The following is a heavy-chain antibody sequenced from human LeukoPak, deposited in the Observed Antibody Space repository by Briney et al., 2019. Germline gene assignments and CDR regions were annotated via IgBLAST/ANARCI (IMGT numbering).Heavy chain of an antibody. D-gene: IGHD2-15*01. CDR3: PRPECSGGSCYSLS. J-gene: IGHJ4*02. CDR2: ISSSSSI. V-gene: IGHV3-48*01. Sequence: PGGSLRLSCAASGFTFSSYSMSWVRQAPGKGLECVSYISSSSSIYYADSVKGPFTTSRDNATNSLYLQMNSLRAEDTAVYYCPRPECSGGSCYSLSWGQGTLVTVSS. CDR1: GFTFSSYS.